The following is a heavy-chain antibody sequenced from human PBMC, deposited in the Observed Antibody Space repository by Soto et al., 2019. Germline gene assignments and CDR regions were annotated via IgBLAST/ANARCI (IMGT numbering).Heavy chain of an antibody. CDR1: VFTFSSYS. Sequence: PVGSLRLSCAASVFTFSSYSMNWVRHSPGKGLEWVSSISSSSSYIYYADSVKGRFTISRDNAKNSLYLQMNSLRAEDTAVYYCARDKPSLRYLDWYYGMDVWGQGTTVTVSS. J-gene: IGHJ6*02. V-gene: IGHV3-21*01. D-gene: IGHD3-9*01. CDR2: ISSSSSYI. CDR3: ARDKPSLRYLDWYYGMDV.